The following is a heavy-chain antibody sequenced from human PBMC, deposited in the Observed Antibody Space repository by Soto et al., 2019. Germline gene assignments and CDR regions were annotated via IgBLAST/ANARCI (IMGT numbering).Heavy chain of an antibody. V-gene: IGHV6-1*01. CDR2: TYYRSKWYN. J-gene: IGHJ6*02. CDR1: GDSVSSTSAA. Sequence: QSSSLNCAISGDSVSSTSAAWNWIRQAPWRGLERQGETYYRSKWYNDYAVSVKSRITINPDTSKNPFSQQLYSVTPEDTAVYYCPRWGTPPDPTYSRTHSHYGMDVWGQGTTVPVS. CDR3: PRWGTPPDPTYSRTHSHYGMDV. D-gene: IGHD6-13*01.